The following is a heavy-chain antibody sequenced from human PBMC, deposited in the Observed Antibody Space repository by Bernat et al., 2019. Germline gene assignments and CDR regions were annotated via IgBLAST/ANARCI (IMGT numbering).Heavy chain of an antibody. CDR2: IWYDGSNK. D-gene: IGHD6-19*01. J-gene: IGHJ6*02. V-gene: IGHV3-33*01. CDR1: GFTFSSYG. CDR3: ARSREVAGTRGYYYYYGMDV. Sequence: QVQLVESGGGVVQPGRSLRLSCAASGFTFSSYGMHWVRQAPGKGLEWVAVIWYDGSNKYYADSVKDRFTIYSDNSKNTLYLQMNSLRAEDTAVYYCARSREVAGTRGYYYYYGMDVWGQGTTVTVSS.